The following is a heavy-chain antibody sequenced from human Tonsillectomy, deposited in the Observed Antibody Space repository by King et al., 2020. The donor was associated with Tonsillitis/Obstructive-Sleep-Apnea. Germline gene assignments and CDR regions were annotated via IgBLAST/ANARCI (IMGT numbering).Heavy chain of an antibody. D-gene: IGHD5-12*01. Sequence: QLVQSGGGVVQPGRSLRLSCAASGFTFSSYGMHWVRQAPGKGLEWVAVIWYDGSNKYYADSVKGRFTISRDNSKNTLYLQMNSLRAEDTAVYYCARGGVATIFTLDYWGQGTLVTVSS. CDR1: GFTFSSYG. J-gene: IGHJ4*02. V-gene: IGHV3-33*01. CDR2: IWYDGSNK. CDR3: ARGGVATIFTLDY.